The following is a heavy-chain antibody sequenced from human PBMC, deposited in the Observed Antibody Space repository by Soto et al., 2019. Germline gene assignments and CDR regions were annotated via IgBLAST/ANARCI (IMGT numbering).Heavy chain of an antibody. J-gene: IGHJ4*02. D-gene: IGHD6-19*01. V-gene: IGHV4-4*02. CDR3: ARAEPQWLVLGY. CDR1: SGSISSSNW. CDR2: IYHSGST. Sequence: LSLTCAVSSGSISSSNWWSWVRQPPGKGLEWIGEIYHSGSTNYNPSLKSRVTISVGKSKNQFSLKLSSVTAADTAVYYCARAEPQWLVLGYWGQGTLVTVSS.